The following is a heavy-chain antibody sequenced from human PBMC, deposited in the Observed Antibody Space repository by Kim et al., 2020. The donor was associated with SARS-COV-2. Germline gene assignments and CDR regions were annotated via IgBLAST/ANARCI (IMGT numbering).Heavy chain of an antibody. CDR2: ISYDGSKK. Sequence: GGSLRLSCAASGFTFSNYCMHWVRQAPGKGLEWVADISYDGSKKYYADSVKGRFTISRDNSKNTLYLQMNSLSAEDTAVYYCAKARFGYYFGYWGQGTLVTVSS. CDR1: GFTFSNYC. J-gene: IGHJ4*02. V-gene: IGHV3-30*18. CDR3: AKARFGYYFGY. D-gene: IGHD3-16*01.